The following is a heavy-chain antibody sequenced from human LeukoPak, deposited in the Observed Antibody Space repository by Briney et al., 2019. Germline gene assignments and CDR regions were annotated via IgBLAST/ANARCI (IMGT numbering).Heavy chain of an antibody. J-gene: IGHJ4*02. V-gene: IGHV4-59*11. D-gene: IGHD1-26*01. CDR2: VFYSGST. Sequence: PSETLSLTCTISGDSIRDHFWSGVRQPPGKGLEWIGYVFYSGSTTYNPSLNSRVTISMDTSRSQFSLRLSSVTAADTAVYYCASFSGGYFFGYWGPGNLVTVSS. CDR1: GDSIRDHF. CDR3: ASFSGGYFFGY.